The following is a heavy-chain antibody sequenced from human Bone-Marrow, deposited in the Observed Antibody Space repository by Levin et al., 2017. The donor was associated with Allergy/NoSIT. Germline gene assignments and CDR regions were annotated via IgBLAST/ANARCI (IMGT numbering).Heavy chain of an antibody. CDR3: ASGTAILSLWPQDADWFDP. D-gene: IGHD2-21*01. CDR2: INPNSGGT. V-gene: IGHV1-2*02. J-gene: IGHJ5*02. Sequence: PMASVKVSCKASGYTFTDYYMHWVRQAPGQGLEWMGWINPNSGGTNYAQKFQGRVTMTRDTSISTAYMEMKRLRSDDTAVYYCASGTAILSLWPQDADWFDPWGQGTLVTVSS. CDR1: GYTFTDYY.